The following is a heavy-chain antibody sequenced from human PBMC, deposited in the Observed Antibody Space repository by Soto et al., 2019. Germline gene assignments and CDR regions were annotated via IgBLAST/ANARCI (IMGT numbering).Heavy chain of an antibody. CDR1: GYTFTSYG. CDR2: ISAYNGNT. CDR3: ARDRIPPTYYGMDV. J-gene: IGHJ6*02. V-gene: IGHV1-18*01. Sequence: GASVKVSCKASGYTFTSYGISWVRQAPGQGLEWMGWISAYNGNTNYAQKLQGRVTMTTDTSTSTAYMELRSLRSDDTAVYYWARDRIPPTYYGMDVWGQGTTVTVSS.